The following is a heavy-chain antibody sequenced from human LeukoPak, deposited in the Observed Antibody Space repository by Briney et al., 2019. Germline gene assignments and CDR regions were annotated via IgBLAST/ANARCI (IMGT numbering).Heavy chain of an antibody. CDR1: VYTFTSYY. CDR2: IKPSGGGT. D-gene: IGHD6-19*01. J-gene: IGHJ4*02. V-gene: IGHV1-46*01. Sequence: ASVKVSCKSSVYTFTSYYIHWVRQAPGQGLEWMGIIKPSGGGTTNAQKFQGRVTMTRNTHTRPLYMEVYSLNPEDTAVYYCARDADSRGWYGIDYWGQGTLVTVSS. CDR3: ARDADSRGWYGIDY.